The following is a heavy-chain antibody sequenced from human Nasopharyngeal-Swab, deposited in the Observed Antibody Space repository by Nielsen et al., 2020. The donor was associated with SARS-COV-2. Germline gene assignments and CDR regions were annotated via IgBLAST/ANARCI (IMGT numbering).Heavy chain of an antibody. Sequence: GESLKISCAASGFTFSDYYMSWIRQAPGKGLEWVSYISSSGSTIYYADSVKGRFTISRGNAKNSLYLQMNSLRAEDTAVYYCARDDYDFWSGKASYGMDVWGQGTTVTVSS. CDR1: GFTFSDYY. V-gene: IGHV3-11*01. J-gene: IGHJ6*02. CDR3: ARDDYDFWSGKASYGMDV. D-gene: IGHD3-3*01. CDR2: ISSSGSTI.